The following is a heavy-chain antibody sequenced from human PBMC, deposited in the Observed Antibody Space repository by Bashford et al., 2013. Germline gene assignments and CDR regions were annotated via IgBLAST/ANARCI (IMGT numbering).Heavy chain of an antibody. V-gene: IGHV3-23*01. CDR3: AKPRHTEPWWGQVSSYGVDG. D-gene: IGHD2-15*01. Sequence: VDSGGSLRLSCAASGFTFRLFAMSWVRQAPGKGLEWVAALSASGTTTYYAESVKGRSTISRDNSKDTLYLQLSSLRAEDTALYFCAKPRHTEPWWGQVSSYGVDGWGQGTTVTVSS. CDR1: GFTFRLFA. J-gene: IGHJ6*02. CDR2: LSASGTTT.